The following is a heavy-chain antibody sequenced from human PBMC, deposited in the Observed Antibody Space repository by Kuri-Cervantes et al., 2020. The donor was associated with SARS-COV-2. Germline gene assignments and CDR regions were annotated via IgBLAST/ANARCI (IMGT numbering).Heavy chain of an antibody. J-gene: IGHJ4*02. D-gene: IGHD3-10*01. CDR1: GFTFSSYG. V-gene: IGHV3-33*03. CDR3: VKGLYSSSYYGLDH. Sequence: GESLKISCAASGFTFSSYGMHWVRQAPGKGLEWVAVIWYDGSNKYYADSVKGRFTISRDNAKNSLYLQMNSLRAEDTAVYHCVKGLYSSSYYGLDHWGLGTPVTVSS. CDR2: IWYDGSNK.